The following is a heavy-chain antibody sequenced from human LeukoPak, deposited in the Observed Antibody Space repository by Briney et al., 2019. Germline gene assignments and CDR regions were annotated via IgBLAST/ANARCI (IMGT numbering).Heavy chain of an antibody. V-gene: IGHV3-7*01. CDR2: IRQDGSEK. D-gene: IGHD3-22*01. CDR1: GFTFSSYW. Sequence: GGSLRLSCAASGFTFSSYWMSWVRQAPGKGLEWVANIRQDGSEKYYVDSVKGRFTISRDNAKNSLYLQMNSLRAEDTAVYYCARWAGNYYGSSGYLRPFEYWGQGTLVTVSS. CDR3: ARWAGNYYGSSGYLRPFEY. J-gene: IGHJ4*02.